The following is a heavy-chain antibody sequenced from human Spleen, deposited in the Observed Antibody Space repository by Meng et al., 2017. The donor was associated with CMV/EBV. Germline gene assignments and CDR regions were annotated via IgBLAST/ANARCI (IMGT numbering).Heavy chain of an antibody. D-gene: IGHD2-15*01. CDR3: ARGGVVVVAATLPYYFDY. J-gene: IGHJ4*02. CDR1: GFRFDDYG. CDR2: INWNGGST. V-gene: IGHV3-20*01. Sequence: GESLKISCAASGFRFDDYGMSWVRQAPGKGLEWVSGINWNGGSTGYADSVKGRFTISRDNAKNSLYLQMNSLRAEDTALYHCARGGVVVVAATLPYYFDYWGQGTLVTVSS.